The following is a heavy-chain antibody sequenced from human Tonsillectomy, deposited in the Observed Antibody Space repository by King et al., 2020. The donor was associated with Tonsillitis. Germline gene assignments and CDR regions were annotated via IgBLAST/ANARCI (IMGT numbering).Heavy chain of an antibody. D-gene: IGHD3-3*01. V-gene: IGHV4-31*03. J-gene: IGHJ2*01. CDR2: IYYSGSS. CDR1: GGSINSGYYY. CDR3: ARGYSFTLFGVVTHWYVDR. Sequence: QLQESGPGLVKPSQTLSLTCTVSGGSINSGYYYWSWIRQHPGKGLEWIGHIYYSGSSYYNPSLKSRVTMSVDTSKNQFSLRLGSVTAADTAVYYCARGYSFTLFGVVTHWYVDRWGRGTLAT.